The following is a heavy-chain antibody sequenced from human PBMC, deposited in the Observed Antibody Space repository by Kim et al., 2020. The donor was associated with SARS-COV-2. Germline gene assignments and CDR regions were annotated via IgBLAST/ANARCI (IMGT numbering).Heavy chain of an antibody. CDR1: GFTFSNYV. V-gene: IGHV3-23*03. J-gene: IGHJ4*02. CDR2: IYSGGSTT. Sequence: GGSLRLSCAASGFTFSNYVMSWVRQAPGRGLEWVSVIYSGGSTTYYADSVKGRFTISRDNSKNTLFLQMNSLRAEDTAVYYCAKELIVAGSKPWGFDYWGQGTLVTVSS. CDR3: AKELIVAGSKPWGFDY. D-gene: IGHD5-12*01.